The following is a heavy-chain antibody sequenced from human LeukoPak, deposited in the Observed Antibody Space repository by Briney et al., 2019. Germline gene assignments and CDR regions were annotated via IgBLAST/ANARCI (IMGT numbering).Heavy chain of an antibody. J-gene: IGHJ5*02. V-gene: IGHV4-34*01. Sequence: SETLSLTCAVSGESFSGYFWTWIRQPPGKGLEWIGESNHFGSTDYNPSLKSRVTISVDTSKNQFSLKLSSVTAADTAVYYCARGNRIAAAGHGAWFDPWGQGTLVTVSS. CDR3: ARGNRIAAAGHGAWFDP. CDR1: GESFSGYF. D-gene: IGHD6-13*01. CDR2: SNHFGST.